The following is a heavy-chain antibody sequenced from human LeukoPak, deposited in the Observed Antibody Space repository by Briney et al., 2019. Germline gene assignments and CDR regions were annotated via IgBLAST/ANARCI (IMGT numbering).Heavy chain of an antibody. Sequence: ASVKVSCKASGYTFTSYYMHWVRQAPGKGLEWMGGFDPEDGETIYAQKFQGRVTMTEDTSTDTAYMELSSLRSEDTAVYYCATVQSVSGSYQDLRLNPGWFDPWGQGTLVTVSS. V-gene: IGHV1-24*01. J-gene: IGHJ5*02. D-gene: IGHD1-26*01. CDR3: ATVQSVSGSYQDLRLNPGWFDP. CDR2: FDPEDGET. CDR1: GYTFTSYY.